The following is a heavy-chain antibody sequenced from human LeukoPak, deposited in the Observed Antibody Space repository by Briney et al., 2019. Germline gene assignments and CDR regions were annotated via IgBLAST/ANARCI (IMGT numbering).Heavy chain of an antibody. CDR1: GGTFSSYA. J-gene: IGHJ6*02. Sequence: SVKVSCKASGGTFSSYAISWVRQAPGQGLEWMGRIIPILGIANYAQKFQGRVTITADKSTSTAYMELSSLRSEDTAVYYCARDLGVGGENVWGQGTTVTVSS. CDR3: ARDLGVGGENV. CDR2: IIPILGIA. D-gene: IGHD4-23*01. V-gene: IGHV1-69*04.